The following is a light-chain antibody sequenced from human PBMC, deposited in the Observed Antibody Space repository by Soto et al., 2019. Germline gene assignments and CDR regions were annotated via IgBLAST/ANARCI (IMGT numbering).Light chain of an antibody. CDR2: LNSDGSH. V-gene: IGLV4-69*02. J-gene: IGLJ3*02. CDR1: SGHTNYA. Sequence: QPVLTQSPSASASLGASVKLTCTLSSGHTNYAIAWHQQQPEKGPRYLMKLNSDGSHSKGDGVPDRFSGSSSGAERYLSISSLQSEDEADYYCQTWGTGINWVFGGGTKVTVL. CDR3: QTWGTGINWV.